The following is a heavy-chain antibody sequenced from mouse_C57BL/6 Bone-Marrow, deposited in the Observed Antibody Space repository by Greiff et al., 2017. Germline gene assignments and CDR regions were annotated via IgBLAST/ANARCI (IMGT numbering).Heavy chain of an antibody. D-gene: IGHD1-1*01. V-gene: IGHV5-6*01. CDR3: ARTSYYGSRNWYFDV. J-gene: IGHJ1*03. CDR1: GFTFSSYG. Sequence: EVKLQESGGDLVKPGGSLKLSCAASGFTFSSYGMSWVRQTPDKRLEWVATISSGGSYTYYPDSVKGRFTISRDNAKNTLYLQMSSLKSEDTAMYYCARTSYYGSRNWYFDVWGTGTTVTVSS. CDR2: ISSGGSYT.